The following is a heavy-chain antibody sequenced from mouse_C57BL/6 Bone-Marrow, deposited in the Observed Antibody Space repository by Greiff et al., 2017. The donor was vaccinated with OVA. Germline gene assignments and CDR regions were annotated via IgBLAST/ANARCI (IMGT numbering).Heavy chain of an antibody. V-gene: IGHV1-22*01. Sequence: VQLKESGPELVKPGASVKMSCKASGYTLTDYNMHWVKQSHGKSLEWIGYINPNNGGTSYNQKFKGKATLTVNKSSSTAYMELRSLTSEDSAVYYCARWNTTYYFDYWGQGTTLTVSS. CDR2: INPNNGGT. J-gene: IGHJ2*01. CDR1: GYTLTDYN. D-gene: IGHD1-1*01. CDR3: ARWNTTYYFDY.